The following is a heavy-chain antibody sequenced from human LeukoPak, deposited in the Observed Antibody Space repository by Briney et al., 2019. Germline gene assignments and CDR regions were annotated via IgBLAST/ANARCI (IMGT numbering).Heavy chain of an antibody. J-gene: IGHJ6*03. V-gene: IGHV1-46*01. CDR3: AREQGGGLSGSLGGLFASCYTYYYMDV. CDR2: INPGDGAT. Sequence: ASVKVSCKASGFPFTMYYIHWVRQAPGQGFEWMGMINPGDGATTYAQRFRGRVTVTRDMSPTTVYMDLRGLRSEDTAVFFCAREQGGGLSGSLGGLFASCYTYYYMDVWGRGTTVTVSS. CDR1: GFPFTMYY. D-gene: IGHD1-26*01.